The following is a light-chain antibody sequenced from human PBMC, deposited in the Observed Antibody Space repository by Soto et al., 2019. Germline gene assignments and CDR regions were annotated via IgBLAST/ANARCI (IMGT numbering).Light chain of an antibody. V-gene: IGKV3-20*01. CDR2: GAS. CDR1: HSFSSSY. J-gene: IGKJ5*01. Sequence: IVFSQSPCTLSLSTGERATLSCRASHSFSSSYLAWYQQKPGQAPRLLIYGASSRATGIPDRFSGSGSGTDFTLTISRLEPEDFAVYYCQQYGSSPPITFGQGTRLEIK. CDR3: QQYGSSPPIT.